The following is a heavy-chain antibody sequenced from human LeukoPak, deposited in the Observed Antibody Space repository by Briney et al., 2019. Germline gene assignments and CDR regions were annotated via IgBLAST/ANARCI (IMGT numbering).Heavy chain of an antibody. CDR1: GYSFTSYW. CDR3: ARILLYDSSGYRIFDY. D-gene: IGHD3-22*01. J-gene: IGHJ4*02. CDR2: IYPGDSDT. Sequence: GESLKISCKGSGYSFTSYWIGWVRQMPGKGLEWMGIIYPGDSDTRYSPSFQGQVTISADKSISTAYLQWSSLKASDTAMYYCARILLYDSSGYRIFDYWGQGTLVTVSS. V-gene: IGHV5-51*01.